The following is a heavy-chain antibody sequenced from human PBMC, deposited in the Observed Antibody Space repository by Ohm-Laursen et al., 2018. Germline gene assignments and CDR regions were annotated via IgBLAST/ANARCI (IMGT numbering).Heavy chain of an antibody. V-gene: IGHV3-7*01. CDR2: IKQEGSEK. CDR1: GFTFSSYW. J-gene: IGHJ3*02. D-gene: IGHD3-22*01. CDR3: ARVGDYYDSSGYYSNAFDI. Sequence: GSLRLSCTASGFTFSSYWMSWVRQAPGKGLEWVANIKQEGSEKYYVDSVKGRFTISRDNAKNSLYLQMNSLRAEDTAVYHCARVGDYYDSSGYYSNAFDIWGQGTMVTVSS.